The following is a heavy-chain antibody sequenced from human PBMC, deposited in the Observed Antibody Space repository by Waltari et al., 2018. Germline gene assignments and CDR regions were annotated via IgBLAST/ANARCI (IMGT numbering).Heavy chain of an antibody. CDR3: AKDRHILVVIVSVDTFHI. D-gene: IGHD2-21*01. Sequence: EVQLVESGGGFVQPGGSLRLSCAASGFTFSSYAMKWVHQPPGKGLEWVSGISGSGNSTHYADSVKGRFTISRDNSKNTVYLKMNSLRAEDTAIYYCAKDRHILVVIVSVDTFHIWGQGTMVTVSS. V-gene: IGHV3-23*04. CDR2: ISGSGNST. J-gene: IGHJ3*02. CDR1: GFTFSSYA.